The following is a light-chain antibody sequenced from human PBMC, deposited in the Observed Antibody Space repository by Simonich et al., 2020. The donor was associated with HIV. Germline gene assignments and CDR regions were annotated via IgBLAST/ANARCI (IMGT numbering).Light chain of an antibody. J-gene: IGKJ5*01. Sequence: DIQMTQSPSTLSASVGDRVTITCRASQSISDWLAWYQQKPGKAPKFLIYKASTLESGVPSRFSGSGSGTDFTLTISCLQSEDFATYYCQQYYSTPPITFGQGTRLEIK. CDR2: KAS. V-gene: IGKV1-5*03. CDR3: QQYYSTPPIT. CDR1: QSISDW.